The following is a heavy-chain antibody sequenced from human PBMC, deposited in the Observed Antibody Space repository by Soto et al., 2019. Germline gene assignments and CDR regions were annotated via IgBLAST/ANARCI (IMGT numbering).Heavy chain of an antibody. CDR1: GGAFSIYA. D-gene: IGHD6-13*01. CDR3: ARGSSSHAFDI. CDR2: ISPYNGNT. Sequence: ASVNVSCKAAGGAFSIYAISWVRQAPGQGLEWMGWISPYNGNTNYAQKLQGRVTMTTDTSTSTAYMELRSLRSDDTAVYYCARGSSSHAFDIWGQGTMVTVSS. J-gene: IGHJ3*02. V-gene: IGHV1-18*01.